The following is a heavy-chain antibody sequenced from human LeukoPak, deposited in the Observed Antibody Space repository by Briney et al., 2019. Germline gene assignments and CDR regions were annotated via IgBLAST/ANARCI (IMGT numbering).Heavy chain of an antibody. CDR1: GGSISSGGYY. CDR2: IYYSGST. V-gene: IGHV4-31*03. J-gene: IGHJ4*02. Sequence: SQTLSLTCTVSGGSISSGGYYWSWIRQHPGKGLEWFGYIYYSGSTYYNPSLKSRVTISVDTSKNQFSLKLSSVTAADTAVYYCARESAAYCGGDCSHPDYWGQGTLVTVSS. D-gene: IGHD2-21*02. CDR3: ARESAAYCGGDCSHPDY.